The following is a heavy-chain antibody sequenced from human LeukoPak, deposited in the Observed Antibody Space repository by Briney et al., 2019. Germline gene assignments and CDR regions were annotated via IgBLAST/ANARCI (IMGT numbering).Heavy chain of an antibody. Sequence: SETLSLTCTVYGGSISSYYWSWIRQPPGKGLESIGYVYYSGSTSYNPSLKSRVTISIDTSKNQFSLKLNSVTAADTAVYYCARAAYSSGFYFFDSWGQGTLVTVSS. V-gene: IGHV4-59*01. CDR2: VYYSGST. J-gene: IGHJ4*02. CDR3: ARAAYSSGFYFFDS. CDR1: GGSISSYY. D-gene: IGHD3-22*01.